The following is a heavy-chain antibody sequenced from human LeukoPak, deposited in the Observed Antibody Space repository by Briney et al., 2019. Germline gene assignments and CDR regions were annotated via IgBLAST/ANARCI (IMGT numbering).Heavy chain of an antibody. CDR2: INWKGGST. V-gene: IGHV3-20*04. CDR3: ARSVAASRDY. J-gene: IGHJ4*02. CDR1: GFTFDDYG. Sequence: GGSLRLSCAASGFTFDDYGMSWVRQAPGKGLEWVSGINWKGGSTGYADSVKGRFTISRDNTKNSLYLQMNSLRAEDAALYYCARSVAASRDYWGQGTLVTVSS. D-gene: IGHD2-15*01.